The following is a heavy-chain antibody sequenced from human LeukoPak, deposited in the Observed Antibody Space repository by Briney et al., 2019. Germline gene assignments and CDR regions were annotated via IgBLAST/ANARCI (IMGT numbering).Heavy chain of an antibody. Sequence: SETLSLTCTVSGGSINSGSYYWSWIGQHPGKGLEWIGYTYYSGSTYYNPSLKSRVTISVDTSKNQFSLRLSSVTAADTAVYYCARGNYYDTSGYLDYWGQGTLVTVSS. V-gene: IGHV4-31*03. CDR1: GGSINSGSYY. J-gene: IGHJ4*02. CDR3: ARGNYYDTSGYLDY. D-gene: IGHD3-22*01. CDR2: TYYSGST.